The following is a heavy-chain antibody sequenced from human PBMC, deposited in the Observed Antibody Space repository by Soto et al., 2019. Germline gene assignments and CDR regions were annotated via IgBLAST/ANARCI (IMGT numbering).Heavy chain of an antibody. V-gene: IGHV3-9*01. CDR2: INWRSGTF. D-gene: IGHD6-6*01. CDR3: AKDEGTIAVRQFDH. J-gene: IGHJ4*02. CDR1: GFKFDDYG. Sequence: EVQLVESGGGLVQPGRSLRLSCVTSGFKFDDYGMHWVRQVPGKGLEWVSGINWRSGTFGYADSVKGRFTISRDNAKDSLYLKMNSLRAEDTAFYYCAKDEGTIAVRQFDHWGQGTLVTVSS.